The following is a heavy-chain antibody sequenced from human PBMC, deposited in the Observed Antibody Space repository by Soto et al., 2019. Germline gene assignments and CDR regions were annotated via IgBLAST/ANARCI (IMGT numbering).Heavy chain of an antibody. CDR2: ISYDGSKK. Sequence: QVQLVESGGGVVQPGRSLRLSCTASGFTFSSYAMHWVRQAPGKGLEWVAVISYDGSKKYYADSVKGRFTISRDNSKNTLYLQMNSMRAEDTAVYYCARDKRDLRFLEWSYYFAYWGQGTLVTVSS. D-gene: IGHD3-3*01. J-gene: IGHJ4*02. CDR1: GFTFSSYA. CDR3: ARDKRDLRFLEWSYYFAY. V-gene: IGHV3-30-3*01.